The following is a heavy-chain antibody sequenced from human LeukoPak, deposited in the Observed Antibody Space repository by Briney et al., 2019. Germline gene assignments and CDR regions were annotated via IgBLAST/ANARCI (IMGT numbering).Heavy chain of an antibody. D-gene: IGHD6-6*01. CDR3: ATVAQLVLGGQYYFDY. V-gene: IGHV1-24*01. J-gene: IGHJ4*02. CDR1: GYTLTELS. CDR2: FDPEDGET. Sequence: ASVKVSCKVSGYTLTELSMHWVRQAPGKGLEWMGGFDPEDGETIYAQKFQGRVTMTEDTSTDTAYMELSSLRSEDTAVYYCATVAQLVLGGQYYFDYWGQGTLVTVSS.